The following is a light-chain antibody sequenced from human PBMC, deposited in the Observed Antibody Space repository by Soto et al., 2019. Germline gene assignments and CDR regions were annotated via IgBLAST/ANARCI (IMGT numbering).Light chain of an antibody. J-gene: IGLJ2*01. V-gene: IGLV2-14*01. CDR3: SSYTSSSTLYVV. CDR2: DVS. Sequence: QSALTQPASVSGSAGQSITSSCTRTSSEVGGYNYVSWYQQHPGKAPKLMIYDVSNRPSGVSNRFSGSKSGNTASLTISGLQAEDEADYYCSSYTSSSTLYVVFGGGTKLTVL. CDR1: SSEVGGYNY.